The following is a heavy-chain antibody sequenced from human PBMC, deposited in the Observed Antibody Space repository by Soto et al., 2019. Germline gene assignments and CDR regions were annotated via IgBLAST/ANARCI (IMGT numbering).Heavy chain of an antibody. J-gene: IGHJ4*02. V-gene: IGHV1-8*01. Sequence: QVQLVQSGAEVKKPGASVKVSCKASGYTFTNDDVNWVRPATGQGLEYIGGMNPNSGNAGYAQKFQGRVTMTRDTSISTAYMELSGLRCEDTAVYYCARGLDSSRTTRRNPLFAYWGQGTIVTVSS. CDR3: ARGLDSSRTTRRNPLFAY. CDR1: GYTFTNDD. CDR2: MNPNSGNA. D-gene: IGHD3-3*01.